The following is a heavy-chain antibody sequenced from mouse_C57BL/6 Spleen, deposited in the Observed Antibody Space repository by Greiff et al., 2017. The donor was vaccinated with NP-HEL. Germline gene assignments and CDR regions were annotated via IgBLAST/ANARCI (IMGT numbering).Heavy chain of an antibody. CDR1: GYTFTSYW. D-gene: IGHD1-1*01. J-gene: IGHJ1*03. CDR2: INPSNGGT. V-gene: IGHV1-53*01. CDR3: ARYGISLEPFDV. Sequence: QVHVKQPGTELVKPGASVKLSCKASGYTFTSYWMHWVKQRPGQGLEWIGNINPSNGGTNYNEKFKSKATLTVDKSSSTAYMQLSSLTSEDSAVYYCARYGISLEPFDVWGTGTTVTVSS.